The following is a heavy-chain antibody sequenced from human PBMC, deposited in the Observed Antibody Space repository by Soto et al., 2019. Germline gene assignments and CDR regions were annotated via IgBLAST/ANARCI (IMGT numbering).Heavy chain of an antibody. D-gene: IGHD3-3*01. CDR3: ARDEIRFSWAYGMDV. CDR1: GFTFSSYA. V-gene: IGHV3-30-3*01. J-gene: IGHJ6*02. Sequence: QVQVVESGGGVVQPGRSLRLSCAASGFTFSSYAMHWVRQAPGKGLEWVAVISDDGSNKYYADSVKGRFTISRDNFKDSLSLQMNSLRAEDKAVYYCARDEIRFSWAYGMDVWGQGTTVTVSS. CDR2: ISDDGSNK.